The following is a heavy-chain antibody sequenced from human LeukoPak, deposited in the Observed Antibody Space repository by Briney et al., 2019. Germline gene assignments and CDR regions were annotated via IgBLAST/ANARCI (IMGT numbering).Heavy chain of an antibody. J-gene: IGHJ4*02. CDR3: ARVGSGGAWFDF. CDR2: IFFSGTT. D-gene: IGHD6-19*01. Sequence: SETLSLTCTVSSVSLTNYYWSWLRQPPGKGLEWIGYIFFSGTTNYNPSLKSRVTISVDTSKNQFSLKMTSVTAADTAVYFCARVGSGGAWFDFWGQGTLVTVSS. V-gene: IGHV4-59*01. CDR1: SVSLTNYY.